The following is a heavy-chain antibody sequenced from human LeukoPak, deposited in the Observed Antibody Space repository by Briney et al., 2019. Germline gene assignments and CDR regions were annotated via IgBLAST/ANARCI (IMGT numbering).Heavy chain of an antibody. Sequence: GGSLRLSCAASGFTVSSNYMSWVRQAPGKGLEWVSVIYSGGSTYYADSVKGRFTISRDNSKNTLYLQMNSLRAEDTAVYYCASGGTGYGSNWFGPWGQGTLVTVSS. CDR3: ASGGTGYGSNWFGP. CDR1: GFTVSSNY. J-gene: IGHJ5*02. D-gene: IGHD3/OR15-3a*01. CDR2: IYSGGST. V-gene: IGHV3-53*01.